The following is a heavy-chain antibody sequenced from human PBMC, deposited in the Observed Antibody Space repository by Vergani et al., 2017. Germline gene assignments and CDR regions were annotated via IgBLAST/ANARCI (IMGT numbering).Heavy chain of an antibody. J-gene: IGHJ1*01. Sequence: QVQLQQWGAGLLKPSETLSLTCAVYGGSFSGYYWSWIRQPPGKGLEWIGEINHSGSTNYNPSLKSRVTISVDTSKNQFSLKLSSVTAADTAVYYCARAISYYDFWSGYYDAEYFQHWGQGTLVTVSS. CDR3: ARAISYYDFWSGYYDAEYFQH. V-gene: IGHV4-34*01. CDR2: INHSGST. CDR1: GGSFSGYY. D-gene: IGHD3-3*01.